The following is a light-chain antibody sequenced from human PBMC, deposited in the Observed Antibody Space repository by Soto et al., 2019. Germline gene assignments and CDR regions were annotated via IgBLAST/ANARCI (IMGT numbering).Light chain of an antibody. CDR2: QVS. CDR3: MQGTHWPKT. Sequence: DVVMTQSPLSLTVTVGQPASISCRSSQSLGYSDGNTYLSWVQQGPGQSPRRLIYQVSKRDSGVPDRFSGSGSGTDFTLKISRVEADDVGIYYCMQGTHWPKTFGQGTKVELK. J-gene: IGKJ1*01. CDR1: QSLGYSDGNTY. V-gene: IGKV2-30*01.